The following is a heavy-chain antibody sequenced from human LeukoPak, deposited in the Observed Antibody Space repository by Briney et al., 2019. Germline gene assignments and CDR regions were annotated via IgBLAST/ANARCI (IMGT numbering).Heavy chain of an antibody. CDR1: GFTVSSNY. D-gene: IGHD6-13*01. V-gene: IGHV3-53*01. J-gene: IGHJ4*02. CDR2: IYSGGST. Sequence: GGSLRLSCAASGFTVSSNYMSWVRQAPGKGLEWVSVIYSGGSTYYADSVKGRFTISRDNSKNTLYLQMNSLRAEDTAVYYCARSLLAAAGTDGDYWGQGTLVTVSS. CDR3: ARSLLAAAGTDGDY.